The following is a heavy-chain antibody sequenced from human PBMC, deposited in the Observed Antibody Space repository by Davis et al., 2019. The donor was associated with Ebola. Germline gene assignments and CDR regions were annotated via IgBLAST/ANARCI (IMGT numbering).Heavy chain of an antibody. CDR2: INAGNGNT. D-gene: IGHD6-19*01. CDR1: GYTFTSYA. CDR3: ARERVGGSGWYFVTPGLDY. Sequence: ASVKVSCKASGYTFTSYAMHWVRQAPGQRLEWMGWINAGNGNTKYSQKFQGRVTITRDTSASTAYMELSSLRSEDTAVYYCARERVGGSGWYFVTPGLDYWGQGTLVTVSS. J-gene: IGHJ4*02. V-gene: IGHV1-3*01.